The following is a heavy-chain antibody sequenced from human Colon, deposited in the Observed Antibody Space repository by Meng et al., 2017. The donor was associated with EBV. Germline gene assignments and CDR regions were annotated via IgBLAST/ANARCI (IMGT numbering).Heavy chain of an antibody. CDR1: GGSITSGCYY. D-gene: IGHD3-10*01. CDR3: ARDQIGGDGWFDP. Sequence: VQLQESGPGLVKPSQTLSLTCAVSGGSITSGCYYWTWIRQPPGKGLEWIGYIFYTGSTYYNPSLKSRVTISLDTSKNQFSLKLSSVTAADTAVYYCARDQIGGDGWFDPWGRGTLVTVSS. V-gene: IGHV4-30-4*01. J-gene: IGHJ5*02. CDR2: IFYTGST.